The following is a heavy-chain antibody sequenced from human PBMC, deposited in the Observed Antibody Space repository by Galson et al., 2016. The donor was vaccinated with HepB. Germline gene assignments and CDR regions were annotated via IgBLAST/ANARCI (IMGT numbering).Heavy chain of an antibody. CDR3: ARDDSGGWYGFHYGMDV. CDR2: IYYSGRT. Sequence: SETLSLTCTVSGASISGYYLSWIRQPPGKGLEWIGYIYYSGRTNYNPSLKSRVTISVDTSKNQSSLKLSSVTAAHTAVYYCARDDSGGWYGFHYGMDVWGQGTTVTVSS. J-gene: IGHJ6*02. V-gene: IGHV4-59*01. D-gene: IGHD6-19*01. CDR1: GASISGYY.